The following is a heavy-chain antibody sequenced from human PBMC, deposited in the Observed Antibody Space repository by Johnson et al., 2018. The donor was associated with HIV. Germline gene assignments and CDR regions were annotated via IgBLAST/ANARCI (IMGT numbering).Heavy chain of an antibody. D-gene: IGHD3-3*01. CDR1: GFTFGDYT. CDR3: ARGGITIFGVVDALDI. Sequence: VQLVESGGGLVQPGRSLRLSCATSGFTFGDYTMSWVRQAPGKGLEWVGFIRSKAYGGTTEYAASVKGRFTISRDDSKSIAYLQRNSLKTEDTALYYCARGGITIFGVVDALDIWGQGTMVTVSS. V-gene: IGHV3-49*04. CDR2: IRSKAYGGTT. J-gene: IGHJ3*02.